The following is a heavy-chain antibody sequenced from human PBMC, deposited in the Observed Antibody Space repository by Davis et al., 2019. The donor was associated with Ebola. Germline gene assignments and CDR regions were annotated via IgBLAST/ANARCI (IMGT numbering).Heavy chain of an antibody. CDR3: AREVLGLDP. Sequence: SVKVSCKASGYTFTNYTISWVRQAPGQGLEWMGRIIPILGIANYAQKFQGRVTITADKSTSTAYMELSSLRSEDTAVYYCAREVLGLDPWGQGTLVTVSS. J-gene: IGHJ5*02. D-gene: IGHD3-10*01. CDR2: IIPILGIA. V-gene: IGHV1-69*04. CDR1: GYTFTNYT.